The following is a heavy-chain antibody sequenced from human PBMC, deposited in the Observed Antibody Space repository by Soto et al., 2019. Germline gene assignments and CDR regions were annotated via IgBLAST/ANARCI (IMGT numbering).Heavy chain of an antibody. CDR2: IIPIFGTA. Sequence: QVQLVQSGAEVKKPGSSVKVSCKASGGTFSSYAISWVRQAPGQGLEWMGGIIPIFGTANYAQKFQGRVTITADESTSTAYMELRSLRAEDTAVYYCAREVAYGDYVYSYGMDVWGQGTTVTVSS. D-gene: IGHD4-17*01. CDR1: GGTFSSYA. V-gene: IGHV1-69*12. J-gene: IGHJ6*02. CDR3: AREVAYGDYVYSYGMDV.